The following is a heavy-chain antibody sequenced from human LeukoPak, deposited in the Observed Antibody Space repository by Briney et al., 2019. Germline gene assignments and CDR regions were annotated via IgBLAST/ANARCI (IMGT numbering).Heavy chain of an antibody. CDR2: INSDGSST. D-gene: IGHD3-22*01. J-gene: IGHJ4*02. Sequence: GGSLRLSCAASGFTFSSYWMHWVHQAPGKGLVWVSRINSDGSSTSYADSVKGRFTISRDNAKNTLYLQMNSVRAEDKAVYYCARDRDDSSGYYDYWGRDTLFTVSS. CDR1: GFTFSSYW. V-gene: IGHV3-74*01. CDR3: ARDRDDSSGYYDY.